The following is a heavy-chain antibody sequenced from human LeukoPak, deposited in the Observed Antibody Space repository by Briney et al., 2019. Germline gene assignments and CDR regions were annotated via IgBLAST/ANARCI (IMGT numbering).Heavy chain of an antibody. CDR3: ARGFRGDNFDY. Sequence: SETLSLTCIVSGASLGSYSWSWIRQPPGKGLEWIGTMYHSGSTNYNPSLKSRVTISVDTSKNQFSLKLSSVTAADTAVYFCARGFRGDNFDYWGQGTLVTVSS. V-gene: IGHV4-59*08. CDR1: GASLGSYS. D-gene: IGHD7-27*01. J-gene: IGHJ4*02. CDR2: MYHSGST.